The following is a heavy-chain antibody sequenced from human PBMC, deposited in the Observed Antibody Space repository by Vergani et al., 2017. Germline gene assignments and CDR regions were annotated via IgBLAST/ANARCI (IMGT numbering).Heavy chain of an antibody. CDR2: IYTSGST. D-gene: IGHD3-10*01. J-gene: IGHJ6*02. CDR3: ARVMRIRGSYYGMDV. CDR1: GGSISSGSYY. V-gene: IGHV4-61*02. Sequence: QVQLQESGPGLVKPSQTLSLTCTVSGGSISSGSYYWGWIRQPAGKGLEWIGRIYTSGSTNYNPSLKSRVTISVDTSKNQFSLKLSSVTAADTAVYYCARVMRIRGSYYGMDVWGQXP.